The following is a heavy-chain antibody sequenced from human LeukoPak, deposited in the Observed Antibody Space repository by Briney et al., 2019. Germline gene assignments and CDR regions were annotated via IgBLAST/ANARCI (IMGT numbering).Heavy chain of an antibody. CDR2: IYSGGST. V-gene: IGHV3-53*01. D-gene: IGHD3-10*01. Sequence: PGGSLRLSCAASGFTVSSNYMSWVRQAPGKGLEWVSVIYSGGSTYYADSVKGRFTISRDNSKNTLYLQMNSLRAEDTAVYYCAKIGWGRGVIIVRTYYFDYWGQGTLVTVSS. CDR3: AKIGWGRGVIIVRTYYFDY. CDR1: GFTVSSNY. J-gene: IGHJ4*02.